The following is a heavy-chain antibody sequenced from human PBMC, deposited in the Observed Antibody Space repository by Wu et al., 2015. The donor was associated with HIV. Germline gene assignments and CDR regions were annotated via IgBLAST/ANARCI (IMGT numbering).Heavy chain of an antibody. V-gene: IGHV1-2*02. J-gene: IGHJ4*02. Sequence: VQLVQSGAELKKPGSSVKISCKASGGIFSNFGISWVRQAPGQGLEWMGWINPNSGGTNYAQKFQGRVTMTRDTSISTAYMELSRLRSDDTAVYYCAREFSGWNRDWGQGTLVTVSS. CDR1: GGIFSNFG. D-gene: IGHD6-19*01. CDR3: AREFSGWNRD. CDR2: INPNSGGT.